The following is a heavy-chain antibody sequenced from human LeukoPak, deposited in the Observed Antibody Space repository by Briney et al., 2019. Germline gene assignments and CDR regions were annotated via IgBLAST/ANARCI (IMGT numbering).Heavy chain of an antibody. J-gene: IGHJ5*02. V-gene: IGHV3-23*01. Sequence: PGGSLRLSCAVSGSSLSSYATAWVRQAPGKGLEWVSGIGAGGTDTYYADAVKGRFTISKDKSKTLLYLQMNSLRAEDTALYHCAKDLTYGDGRWEFDLWGQGTLVTVSS. CDR2: IGAGGTDT. D-gene: IGHD4-17*01. CDR3: AKDLTYGDGRWEFDL. CDR1: GSSLSSYA.